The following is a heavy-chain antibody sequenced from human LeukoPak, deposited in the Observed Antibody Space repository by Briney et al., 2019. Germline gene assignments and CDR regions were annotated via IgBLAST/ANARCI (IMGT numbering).Heavy chain of an antibody. D-gene: IGHD2-8*01. Sequence: GGSLRLSCAASRFTFSSYGMHWVRQAPGKGLEWVAYIQYDGSNEQYADSVKGRFSISRDSSKNILYLQMNSLRAEDTAVYYCAKDRCSNGVGCYYYYMDVWGKGATVTISS. V-gene: IGHV3-30*02. CDR3: AKDRCSNGVGCYYYYMDV. CDR1: RFTFSSYG. J-gene: IGHJ6*03. CDR2: IQYDGSNE.